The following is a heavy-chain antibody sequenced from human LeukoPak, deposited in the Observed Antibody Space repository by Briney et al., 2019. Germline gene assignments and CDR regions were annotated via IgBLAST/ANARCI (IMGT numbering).Heavy chain of an antibody. CDR1: GGSISSSSYY. CDR3: ARQGAGGYQYYYYMDV. D-gene: IGHD2-8*02. V-gene: IGHV4-39*01. CDR2: IYYSGST. J-gene: IGHJ6*03. Sequence: SETPSLPCTVSGGSISSSSYYWGWICQPPGKGLEWIGSIYYSGSTYYNPSLKSRVTISVDTSKNQFSLKLSSVTAADTAVYYCARQGAGGYQYYYYMDVWGKGTTVTVSS.